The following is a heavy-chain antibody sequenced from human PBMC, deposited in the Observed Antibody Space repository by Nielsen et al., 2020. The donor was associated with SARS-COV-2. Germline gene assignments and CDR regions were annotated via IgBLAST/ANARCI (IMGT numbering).Heavy chain of an antibody. CDR1: GGSVSSGSHY. Sequence: SETLSLTCIVSGGSVSSGSHYWSWIRQPPGKGLEWIGYIFYRGSTNYNPSLKSRVTISVDTPRNQFSLKVKSVTAADTAVYYCVRIDMATISVDYWGRGTLVTVSS. V-gene: IGHV4-61*01. D-gene: IGHD5-24*01. CDR3: VRIDMATISVDY. CDR2: IFYRGST. J-gene: IGHJ4*02.